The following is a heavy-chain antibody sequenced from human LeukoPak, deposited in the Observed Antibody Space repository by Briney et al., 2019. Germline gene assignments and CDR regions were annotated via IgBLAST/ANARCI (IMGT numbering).Heavy chain of an antibody. Sequence: ASVKVSCKASGYTFTSYGISWVRQAPGQGLEWMGWINPNSGGTNYAQKFQGRVTMTRDTSISTAYMELSRLRSDDTAVYYCARDRDPLAAANAFDIWGQGTMVTVSS. CDR2: INPNSGGT. CDR3: ARDRDPLAAANAFDI. J-gene: IGHJ3*02. CDR1: GYTFTSYG. D-gene: IGHD6-13*01. V-gene: IGHV1-2*02.